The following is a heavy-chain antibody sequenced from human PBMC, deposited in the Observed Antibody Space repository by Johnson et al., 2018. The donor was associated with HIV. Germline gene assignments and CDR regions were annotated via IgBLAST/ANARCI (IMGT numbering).Heavy chain of an antibody. CDR3: ARVRDGRENAFNI. Sequence: VQLVESGGGVVQPGGSLRLSCASSGFTFSSYGMHWVRQATGKGLEWVSAIGTAGDTYYPGSVQGRFTISRENAKNSLYLQMNSLRAGDTAVYYCARVRDGRENAFNIWGQGTMVTVS. V-gene: IGHV3-13*01. D-gene: IGHD1-26*01. J-gene: IGHJ3*02. CDR1: GFTFSSYG. CDR2: IGTAGDT.